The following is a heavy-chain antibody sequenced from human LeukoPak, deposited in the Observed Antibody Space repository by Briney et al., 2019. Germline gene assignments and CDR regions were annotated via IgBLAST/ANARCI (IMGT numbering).Heavy chain of an antibody. J-gene: IGHJ4*02. Sequence: GGSLRLSCAAPGFTFSSYAMSWVRQAPGKGLEWVSAISGSGGSTYYADSVKGRFTISRDNSKNTLYLQMNSLRAEDTAVYYCAKRGYSSSWPFDYWGQGTLVTVSS. D-gene: IGHD6-13*01. CDR1: GFTFSSYA. CDR2: ISGSGGST. CDR3: AKRGYSSSWPFDY. V-gene: IGHV3-23*01.